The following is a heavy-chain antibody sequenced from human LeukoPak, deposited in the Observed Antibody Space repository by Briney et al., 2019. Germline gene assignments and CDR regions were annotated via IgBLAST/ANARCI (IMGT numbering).Heavy chain of an antibody. D-gene: IGHD2-15*01. CDR1: GGSISSYY. J-gene: IGHJ5*02. Sequence: SETLSLTCTVSGGSISSYYWSWIREPTGKGLEWIGYIYYSGSTNYNPSLKSRVTISVDTSKNQFSLKLSSVTAADTAVYYCARDLVRGYCSGGSCYSSCFDPWGQGTLVTVSS. V-gene: IGHV4-59*13. CDR3: ARDLVRGYCSGGSCYSSCFDP. CDR2: IYYSGST.